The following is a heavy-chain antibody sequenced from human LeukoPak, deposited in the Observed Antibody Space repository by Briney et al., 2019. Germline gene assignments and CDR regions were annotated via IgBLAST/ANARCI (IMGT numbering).Heavy chain of an antibody. J-gene: IGHJ6*03. CDR1: GFTFGDYA. V-gene: IGHV3-49*04. CDR2: IRSKAYGGTP. Sequence: GGSLRLSCTASGFTFGDYAMTWVRQAPGKGLEWVGFIRSKAYGGTPEYAASVKGRFTISRDDSKSIAYLQMNSLKTEDTAVYYCAKGGRAGGSITMIRGVRSDYYYMDVWGKGTTVTISS. CDR3: AKGGRAGGSITMIRGVRSDYYYMDV. D-gene: IGHD3-10*01.